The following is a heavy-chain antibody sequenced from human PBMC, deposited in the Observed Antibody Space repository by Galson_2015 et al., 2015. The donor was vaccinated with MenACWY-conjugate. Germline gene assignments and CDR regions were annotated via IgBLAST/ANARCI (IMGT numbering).Heavy chain of an antibody. Sequence: QSGAEVKKPGESLKISCQASGFSFTSYWIGWVRQMPGKGLEWMGIIYPSDSDTRYSPSFQGQVTMSADKSISTAYLQWSSLKASDTAIYYCARGLLWFGEAPEFWGQGTLVTVSS. CDR2: IYPSDSDT. CDR3: ARGLLWFGEAPEF. V-gene: IGHV5-51*01. D-gene: IGHD3-10*01. J-gene: IGHJ4*02. CDR1: GFSFTSYW.